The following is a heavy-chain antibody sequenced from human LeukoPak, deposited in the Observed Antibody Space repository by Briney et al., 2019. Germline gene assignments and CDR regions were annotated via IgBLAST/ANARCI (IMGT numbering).Heavy chain of an antibody. D-gene: IGHD3-16*01. CDR1: GFTVSSNY. CDR2: ISRGGST. Sequence: GGCLRLSCAASGFTVSSNYMSWVRQAPGKGLEWVSVISRGGSTYYADSVKGRFTISRDNSKNTLYLQMNSLRAEDTAVYYCARWGRDLDAFDIWGQGTMVTVSS. CDR3: ARWGRDLDAFDI. J-gene: IGHJ3*02. V-gene: IGHV3-66*01.